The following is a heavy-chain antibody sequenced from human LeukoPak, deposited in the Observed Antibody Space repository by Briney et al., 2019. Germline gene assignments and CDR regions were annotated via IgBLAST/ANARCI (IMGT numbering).Heavy chain of an antibody. CDR2: INPNSGGT. J-gene: IGHJ4*02. Sequence: ASVKVSCKASGYTFTDHYMHWVRQAPGQGLEWMGWINPNSGGTKYAQKFQGRVTMTRDTSISTAYMELSRLRSDDTAVYYCARDRYGKLDYWGQGTLVTVSS. V-gene: IGHV1-2*02. CDR3: ARDRYGKLDY. CDR1: GYTFTDHY. D-gene: IGHD5-18*01.